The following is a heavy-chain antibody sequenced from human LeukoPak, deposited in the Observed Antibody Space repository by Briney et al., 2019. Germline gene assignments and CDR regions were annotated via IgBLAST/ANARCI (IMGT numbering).Heavy chain of an antibody. CDR3: ARARKQLWLPLGF. D-gene: IGHD5-18*01. J-gene: IGHJ4*02. CDR1: GLPYNSYS. CDR2: ISSSRSYI. Sequence: PGGPLTLPCGPSGLPYNSYSMQWLPQAPGRAREGVSSISSSRSYIYYADSVKGRFPLHRDNAENSLYLQVNRQSPEDTAVYYCARARKQLWLPLGFWGQGTLVTVS. V-gene: IGHV3-21*01.